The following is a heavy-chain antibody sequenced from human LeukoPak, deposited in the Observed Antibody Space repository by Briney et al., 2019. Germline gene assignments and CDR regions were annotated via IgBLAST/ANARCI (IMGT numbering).Heavy chain of an antibody. D-gene: IGHD3-9*01. J-gene: IGHJ4*02. V-gene: IGHV4-31*03. CDR1: GDSVSSKGYY. CDR3: ARAPGALRYFDWLLHFDY. CDR2: IYYSGRT. Sequence: SETLSLTCNVSGDSVSSKGYYWSWIRQHPEKGLEWIGSIYYSGRTYYNPSLKSRLTMSVDTSANQFSLQLSSVTAADTAFYYCARAPGALRYFDWLLHFDYWGQGALVTVSS.